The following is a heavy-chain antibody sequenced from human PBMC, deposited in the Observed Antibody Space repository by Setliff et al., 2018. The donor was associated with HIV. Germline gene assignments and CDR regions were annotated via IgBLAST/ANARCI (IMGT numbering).Heavy chain of an antibody. V-gene: IGHV4-31*03. Sequence: SETLSLTCTVSGGSISSGGFYWSWIRQHPGKGLEWIGYIYHSGSAYYNPSLKSRVTISIDMSKNQFSLKLSYVTAADTAVYYCAGFKGVVCWGQGTLVTVSS. CDR1: GGSISSGGFY. D-gene: IGHD2-15*01. CDR3: AGFKGVVC. CDR2: IYHSGSA. J-gene: IGHJ4*02.